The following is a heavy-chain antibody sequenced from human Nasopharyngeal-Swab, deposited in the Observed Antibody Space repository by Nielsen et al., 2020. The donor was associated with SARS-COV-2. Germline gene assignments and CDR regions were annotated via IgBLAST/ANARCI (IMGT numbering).Heavy chain of an antibody. CDR1: GFTFSDYY. CDR3: ARSRSAMDV. Sequence: GGSLRLSCAASGFTFSDYYMSWIRQAPGKGLVWVSRINPDGSSTDYAGSVKGRFTISRDNAKNTLYLQMSSLRAEETAVYYCARSRSAMDVWGQGTTVTVSS. J-gene: IGHJ6*02. V-gene: IGHV3-74*01. CDR2: INPDGSST.